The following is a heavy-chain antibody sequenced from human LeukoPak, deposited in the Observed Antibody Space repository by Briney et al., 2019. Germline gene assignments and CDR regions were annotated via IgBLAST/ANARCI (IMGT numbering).Heavy chain of an antibody. Sequence: PSETLSLTRTVSGGSFSIYYWTWIRQPAGKGLEWIGRIYTSGSTNYNPSLKSRVTMSVDTSKNQFSLKLSSVTAADTAVYYCARFSSIAAAFDYWGQGTLVTVSS. CDR3: ARFSSIAAAFDY. J-gene: IGHJ4*02. CDR1: GGSFSIYY. D-gene: IGHD6-13*01. CDR2: IYTSGST. V-gene: IGHV4-4*07.